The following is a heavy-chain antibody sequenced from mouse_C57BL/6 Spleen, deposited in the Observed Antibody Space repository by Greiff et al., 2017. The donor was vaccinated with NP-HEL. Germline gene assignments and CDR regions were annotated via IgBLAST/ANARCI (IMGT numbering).Heavy chain of an antibody. CDR3: AGKDYSNYEWFAY. V-gene: IGHV1-50*01. D-gene: IGHD2-5*01. CDR1: GYTFTSYW. Sequence: QVQLKQPGAELVKPGASVKLSCKASGYTFTSYWMQWVKQRPGQGLEWIGEIDPSDSYTNYNQKFKGKATLTVDTSSSTAYMQLSSLTSEDSAVYYCAGKDYSNYEWFAYWGQGTLVTVSA. J-gene: IGHJ3*01. CDR2: IDPSDSYT.